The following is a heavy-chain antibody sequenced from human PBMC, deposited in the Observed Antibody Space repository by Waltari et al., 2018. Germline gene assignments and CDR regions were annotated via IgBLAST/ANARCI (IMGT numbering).Heavy chain of an antibody. D-gene: IGHD1-1*01. CDR2: IHPSDSET. V-gene: IGHV5-51*01. CDR3: ARGTPYDY. J-gene: IGHJ4*02. CDR1: GYNFTSYW. Sequence: EVQLVPSGAEVKKPAESLKISCKASGYNFTSYWIGWVRQMPGKGLEWVGIIHPSDSETRYSPSFRGQVTISVDKSITTAYLQLSSLEPPDTAMYYCARGTPYDYWGQGTLVTAAS.